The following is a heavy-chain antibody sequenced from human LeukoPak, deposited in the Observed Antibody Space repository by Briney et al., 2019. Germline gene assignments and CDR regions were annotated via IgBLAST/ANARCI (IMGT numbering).Heavy chain of an antibody. J-gene: IGHJ4*02. CDR2: INSDGSST. CDR3: AKGDSNYYDFWSGYYFGDPLDY. D-gene: IGHD3-3*01. Sequence: GGSLRLSCAASGFTFSSYWMHWVRQAPGKGLVWVSRINSDGSSTSYADSVKGRFTISRDNSKNTLYLQMNSLRAEDTAVYYCAKGDSNYYDFWSGYYFGDPLDYWGQGTPVTVSS. CDR1: GFTFSSYW. V-gene: IGHV3-74*01.